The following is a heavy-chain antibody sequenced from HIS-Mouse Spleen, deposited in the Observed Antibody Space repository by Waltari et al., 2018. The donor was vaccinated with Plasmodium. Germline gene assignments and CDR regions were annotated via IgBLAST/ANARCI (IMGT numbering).Heavy chain of an antibody. CDR2: INHSGST. D-gene: IGHD3-10*01. CDR1: GGSFSVYY. CDR3: ASSGSGSYYY. J-gene: IGHJ4*02. Sequence: QVQLQQWGAGLLKPSETLSLTCAVYGGSFSVYYWSWIRQPPGKGLEWIGEINHSGSTNDNPSRKSRVTRAVDTAKNQFSLKLSSVTAADTAVYYCASSGSGSYYYWGQGTLVTVSS. V-gene: IGHV4-34*01.